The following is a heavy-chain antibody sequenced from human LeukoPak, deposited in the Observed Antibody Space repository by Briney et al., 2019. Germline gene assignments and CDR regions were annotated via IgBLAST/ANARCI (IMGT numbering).Heavy chain of an antibody. CDR1: GITFSRSW. J-gene: IGHJ4*02. Sequence: GGSLRLSCAASGITFSRSWMRWVRQAPGKGLEWGAFIKEDGGEIYYVDSVKGRFTISRDNAENSLYLQMNSLRAEDTAVYYCARDRGGRSGLDDWGQGTLVTVSS. CDR2: IKEDGGEI. D-gene: IGHD2-15*01. CDR3: ARDRGGRSGLDD. V-gene: IGHV3-7*04.